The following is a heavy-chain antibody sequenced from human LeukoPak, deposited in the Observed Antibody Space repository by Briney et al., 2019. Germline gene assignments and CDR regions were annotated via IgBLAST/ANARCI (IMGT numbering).Heavy chain of an antibody. CDR3: ARSMVRGVLSGMDV. J-gene: IGHJ6*02. CDR1: GGSFSGYY. V-gene: IGHV4-34*01. CDR2: INHSGST. D-gene: IGHD3-10*01. Sequence: SETLSLTCAVYGGSFSGYYWSWIRQPPGKGLEWIGEINHSGSTNYNPSLKSRVTISVDTSKNQFSLKLSSVTAADTAVYYCARSMVRGVLSGMDVWGQGTTVTFSS.